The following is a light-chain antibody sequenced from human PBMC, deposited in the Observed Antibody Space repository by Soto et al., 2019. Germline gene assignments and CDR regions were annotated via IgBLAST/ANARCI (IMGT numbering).Light chain of an antibody. CDR1: QSINIY. CDR3: QQSHTTPYT. CDR2: AAS. V-gene: IGKV1-39*01. Sequence: QMTQSPSSLSASVGDRVAITCRASQSINIYLNWYQQRPGRAPKLLIYAASNLQSGVPSRFSGDGVGTHFTLTISGLQPDDFATYHCQQSHTTPYTFGQGTRLEIK. J-gene: IGKJ5*01.